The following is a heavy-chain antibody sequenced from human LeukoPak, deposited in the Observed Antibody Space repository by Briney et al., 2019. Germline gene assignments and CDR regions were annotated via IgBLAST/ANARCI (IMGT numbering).Heavy chain of an antibody. V-gene: IGHV1-2*02. CDR1: GYTFTGYY. CDR3: ARTLASYYDFWSGYYRDSWFDT. Sequence: ASVKVSCKASGYTFTGYYMHWVRQAPGQGLEWMGWINSNSGGTNYAQKFQGRVTMTRDTSISTAYMELSRLRSDDTAVYYCARTLASYYDFWSGYYRDSWFDTWGQGTLLTVSS. D-gene: IGHD3-3*01. J-gene: IGHJ5*02. CDR2: INSNSGGT.